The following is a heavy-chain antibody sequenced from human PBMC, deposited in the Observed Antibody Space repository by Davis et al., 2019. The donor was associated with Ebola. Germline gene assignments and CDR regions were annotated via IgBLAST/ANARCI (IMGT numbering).Heavy chain of an antibody. CDR2: MSPNSGDT. D-gene: IGHD1-26*01. J-gene: IGHJ4*02. Sequence: AASVKVSCKASGYTFTSYDINWVRQATGRGLEWMGWMSPNSGDTGHAQKFQGRVTMTRNISISTAYMELSSLRSDDTAVYYCARRVGARSGFDSWGQGSLVTVSS. CDR3: ARRVGARSGFDS. V-gene: IGHV1-8*01. CDR1: GYTFTSYD.